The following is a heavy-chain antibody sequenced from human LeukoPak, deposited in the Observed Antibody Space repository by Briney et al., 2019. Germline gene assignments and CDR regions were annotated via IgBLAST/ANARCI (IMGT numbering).Heavy chain of an antibody. J-gene: IGHJ4*02. CDR1: GRPINIYY. V-gene: IGHV4-4*07. D-gene: IGHD4-17*01. Sequence: PSDTLSLTCTVSGRPINIYYWSWIRQPAGKGLEWIGHIYTSDSTNYNPSLKSRVTMSVDTSKNQFSLKISSVTAADTAVYYCASSKYGDTFDYWGQGTLVTVSS. CDR3: ASSKYGDTFDY. CDR2: IYTSDST.